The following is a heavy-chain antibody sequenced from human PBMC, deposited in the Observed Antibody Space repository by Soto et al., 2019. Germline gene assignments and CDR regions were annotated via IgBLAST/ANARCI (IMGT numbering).Heavy chain of an antibody. CDR1: GFTFSSYA. CDR3: VKAEWRSWSRGDY. V-gene: IGHV3-64D*06. CDR2: ISSNGGST. J-gene: IGHJ4*02. D-gene: IGHD3-3*01. Sequence: EVQLVESGGGLVQPGGSLRLSCSASGFTFSSYAMHWVRQAPGKGLEYVSAISSNGGSTYYADSVKGRFTISRDNSKNTLYLQMSSLRAEDTAVYYCVKAEWRSWSRGDYWGQGTLVTVSS.